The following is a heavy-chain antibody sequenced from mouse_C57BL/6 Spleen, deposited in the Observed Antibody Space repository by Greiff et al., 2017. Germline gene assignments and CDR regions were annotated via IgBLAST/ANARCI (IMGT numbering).Heavy chain of an antibody. V-gene: IGHV1-64*01. D-gene: IGHD2-2*01. J-gene: IGHJ2*01. CDR1: GYTFTSYW. CDR3: ARRGGYDSFDY. Sequence: VQLQQPGAELVKPGASVKLSCKASGYTFTSYWMHWVKQRPGQGLEWIGMIHPNSGSTNYNEKFKSKSTLTVDKSSSTAYMQLSSLTSEDSAVDYCARRGGYDSFDYWGQGTTLTVSS. CDR2: IHPNSGST.